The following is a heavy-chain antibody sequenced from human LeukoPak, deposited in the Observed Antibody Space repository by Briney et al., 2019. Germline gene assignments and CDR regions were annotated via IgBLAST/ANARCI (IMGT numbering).Heavy chain of an antibody. CDR2: INPSGGST. D-gene: IGHD3-22*01. CDR3: ARDSRPSYDSSGYYYPGDC. V-gene: IGHV1-46*01. J-gene: IGHJ4*02. CDR1: GYTFTSYY. Sequence: ASVKVSCKASGYTFTSYYMHWVRQAPGQGLEWMAIINPSGGSTSYAQKFQGRVTMTRDTSTSTVYMELSSLRSEDTAVYYCARDSRPSYDSSGYYYPGDCWGQGTLVTVSS.